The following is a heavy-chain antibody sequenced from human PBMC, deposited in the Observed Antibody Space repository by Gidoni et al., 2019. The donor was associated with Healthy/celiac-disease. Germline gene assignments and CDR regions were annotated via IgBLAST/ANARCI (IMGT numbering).Heavy chain of an antibody. CDR3: ARDLPDIAAAGTGAFDI. CDR1: GGTFSSYA. Sequence: QVQLVQSGAEVKKPGSSVKVSCKASGGTFSSYAISWVRQAPGQGLEWMGGIIPIFGTANYAQKFQGRVTITADESTSTAYMELSSLRSEDTAVYYCARDLPDIAAAGTGAFDIWGQGTMVTVSS. D-gene: IGHD6-13*01. J-gene: IGHJ3*02. CDR2: IIPIFGTA. V-gene: IGHV1-69*01.